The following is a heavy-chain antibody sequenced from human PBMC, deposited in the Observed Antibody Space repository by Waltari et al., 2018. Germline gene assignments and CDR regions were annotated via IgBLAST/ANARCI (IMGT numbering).Heavy chain of an antibody. J-gene: IGHJ5*02. CDR1: GYSFTSYW. V-gene: IGHV5-51*01. D-gene: IGHD2-15*01. CDR3: ARPLPRCSGGSCYPDWFDP. Sequence: EVQLVQSGAEVKKPGESLKISCKGSGYSFTSYWIGWVRQMPGKGLEWMGIIYPGDSDTRYSPSFQGQVTISADKSISTAYLQWSSLKASDTAMYYCARPLPRCSGGSCYPDWFDPWGQGTLVTVSS. CDR2: IYPGDSDT.